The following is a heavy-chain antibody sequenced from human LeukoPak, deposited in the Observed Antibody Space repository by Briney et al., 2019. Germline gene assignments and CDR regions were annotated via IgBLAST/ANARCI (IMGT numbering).Heavy chain of an antibody. CDR1: GYTFTGYY. CDR2: INPNSGGT. Sequence: GASVKVSCKASGYTFTGYYMHWVRQAPGQGLEWMGWINPNSGGTNYAQKFQGRVTMTRDTSISTAYMELSRLRSDDTAVYYCARDFIEEGYCSSTSCQRGYYYYYYMDVWGKGTTVTVSS. V-gene: IGHV1-2*02. CDR3: ARDFIEEGYCSSTSCQRGYYYYYYMDV. D-gene: IGHD2-2*01. J-gene: IGHJ6*03.